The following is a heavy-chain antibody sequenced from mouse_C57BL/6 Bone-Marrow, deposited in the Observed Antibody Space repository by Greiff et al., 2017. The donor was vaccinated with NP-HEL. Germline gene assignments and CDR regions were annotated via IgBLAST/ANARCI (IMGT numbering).Heavy chain of an antibody. J-gene: IGHJ2*01. Sequence: VQLQQSGAELVRPGASVKLSCTASGFNIKDDYMHWVKQRPEQGLEWIGWIDPENGDTEYASKFQGKATITADTPSNTAYLQLSSLTSEDTAAYYCTTHYGSPDYWGQGTTLTVSS. CDR3: TTHYGSPDY. D-gene: IGHD1-1*01. CDR1: GFNIKDDY. CDR2: IDPENGDT. V-gene: IGHV14-4*01.